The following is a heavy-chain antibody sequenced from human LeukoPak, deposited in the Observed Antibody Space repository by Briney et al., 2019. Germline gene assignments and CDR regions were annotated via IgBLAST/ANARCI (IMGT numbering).Heavy chain of an antibody. V-gene: IGHV4-34*01. CDR3: ARGARRRWFDP. CDR2: INHSGST. Sequence: RQPPGKGLEWIGEINHSGSTNYNPSLKSRVTISVDTSKNQFSLKLSSVTAADTAVYYCARGARRRWFDPWGQGTLVTVSS. J-gene: IGHJ5*02.